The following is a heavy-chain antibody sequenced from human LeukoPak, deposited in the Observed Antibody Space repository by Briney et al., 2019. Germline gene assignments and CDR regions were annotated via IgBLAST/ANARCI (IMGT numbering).Heavy chain of an antibody. Sequence: GASVKVSCKASGYTFTGYYMHWVRQAPGQGLEWMGWINPNSGGTNYAQKFQGRVTMTRDTSISTAYMELSSLRSEDTAVYYCATAFTMVRGAHDYWGQGTLVTVSS. V-gene: IGHV1-2*02. J-gene: IGHJ4*02. CDR1: GYTFTGYY. D-gene: IGHD3-10*01. CDR2: INPNSGGT. CDR3: ATAFTMVRGAHDY.